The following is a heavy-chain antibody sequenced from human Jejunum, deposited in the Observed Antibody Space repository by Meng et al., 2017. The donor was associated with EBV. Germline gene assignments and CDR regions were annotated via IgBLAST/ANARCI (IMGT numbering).Heavy chain of an antibody. CDR1: GFTFSSYA. Sequence: EVQLLESGGGLVQPGGCLRLSCAASGFTFSSYAMSWVRQAPGKGLEWVSAISGSGGSTYYADSVKGRFTVSRDNSKNTLFLQMNSLRAEDTAVYYCAKGGSTVVRGVGTQWGQGTLGTVSS. CDR3: AKGGSTVVRGVGTQ. V-gene: IGHV3-23*01. CDR2: ISGSGGST. D-gene: IGHD3-10*01. J-gene: IGHJ4*02.